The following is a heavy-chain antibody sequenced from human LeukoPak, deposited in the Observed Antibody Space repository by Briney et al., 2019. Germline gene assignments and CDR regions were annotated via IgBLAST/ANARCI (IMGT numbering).Heavy chain of an antibody. CDR2: IRIDGSDT. Sequence: GGSLRLSCEASGFTVSTHWMHWVHQAPGKGLVWVSLIRIDGSDTDYADSVRGRFTTSRDNAKNVVYLQMDSLRVEDTAIYYCARDRGEGTPLDPWGQGTLVTVSS. V-gene: IGHV3-74*01. CDR1: GFTVSTHW. CDR3: ARDRGEGTPLDP. J-gene: IGHJ5*02.